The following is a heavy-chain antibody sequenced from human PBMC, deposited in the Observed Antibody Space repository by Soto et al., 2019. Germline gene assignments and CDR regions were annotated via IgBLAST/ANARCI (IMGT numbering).Heavy chain of an antibody. CDR1: GFTFSRYW. V-gene: IGHV3-74*01. Sequence: GGSLRLSCAASGFTFSRYWMHWVRQAPGKGLVWVSRIAGEGISTNYADSVKGRFTSSRDNAKNTVYLEMSSLRAEDTAVYYCIRDLRSGDFWGQGTLVTVSS. D-gene: IGHD6-19*01. CDR3: IRDLRSGDF. CDR2: IAGEGIST. J-gene: IGHJ4*02.